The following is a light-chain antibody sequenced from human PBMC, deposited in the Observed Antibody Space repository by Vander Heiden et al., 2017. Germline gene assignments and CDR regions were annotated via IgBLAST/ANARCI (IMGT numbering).Light chain of an antibody. V-gene: IGKV1-5*03. Sequence: DTQMTQSPSTLSASVGDTVTITCRDSQSVSNWLAWYQQKPGKAPKLLIYKASFLESGVPSRFSGSGSGTEFTLTISSLQPDDFATYYCQQYNNYWTFGQGTKVEIK. CDR3: QQYNNYWT. CDR1: QSVSNW. CDR2: KAS. J-gene: IGKJ1*01.